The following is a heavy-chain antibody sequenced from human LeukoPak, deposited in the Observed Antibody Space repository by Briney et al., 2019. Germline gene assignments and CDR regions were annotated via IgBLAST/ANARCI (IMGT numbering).Heavy chain of an antibody. Sequence: GGSLRLSCAASGFTFSNAWMSWVRQAPGNWLEWVSSISSSSSYIYYADSVKGRFTISRDNAKNSLYLQMNSLRAEDTAVYYCARGLSVLRFLEWLFGAFDIWGQGKMVTVSS. CDR2: ISSSSSYI. CDR1: GFTFSNAW. J-gene: IGHJ3*02. V-gene: IGHV3-21*01. CDR3: ARGLSVLRFLEWLFGAFDI. D-gene: IGHD3-3*01.